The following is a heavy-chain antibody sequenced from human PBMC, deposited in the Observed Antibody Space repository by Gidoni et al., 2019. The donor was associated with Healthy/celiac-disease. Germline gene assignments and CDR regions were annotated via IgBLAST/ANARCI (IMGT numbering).Heavy chain of an antibody. CDR1: GYTFTSYG. V-gene: IGHV1-18*01. J-gene: IGHJ4*02. CDR3: ATSGYYYDSSGYGGYFDY. CDR2: ISAYNGNT. Sequence: QVQLVQSGAEVKKPGASVKVSCKASGYTFTSYGISWVRQAPGQGLEWMGWISAYNGNTNYAQKLQGRVTMTTDTSTSTAYMELRSLRSDDTAVYYCATSGYYYDSSGYGGYFDYWGQGTLVTVSS. D-gene: IGHD3-22*01.